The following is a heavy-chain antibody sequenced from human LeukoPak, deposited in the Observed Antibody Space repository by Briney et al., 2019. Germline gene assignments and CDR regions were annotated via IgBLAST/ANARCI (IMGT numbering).Heavy chain of an antibody. Sequence: GGSLRLSCAASGFTFSSYAMHWVRQAPGKGLEWVAVISYDGSNKYYADSVKGRFTISRDNSKNTLYLQMNSLRAEDTAVYYCAKWTLYSSSSGAFDIWGQGTMVTVSS. D-gene: IGHD6-13*01. V-gene: IGHV3-30-3*02. CDR3: AKWTLYSSSSGAFDI. CDR1: GFTFSSYA. CDR2: ISYDGSNK. J-gene: IGHJ3*02.